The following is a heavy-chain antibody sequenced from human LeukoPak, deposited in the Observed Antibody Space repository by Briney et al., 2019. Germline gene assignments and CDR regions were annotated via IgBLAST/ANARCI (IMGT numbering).Heavy chain of an antibody. CDR3: ARAKNYDYVWGSYGVNWFDP. V-gene: IGHV3-11*05. CDR2: IGSSSSYT. D-gene: IGHD3-16*01. CDR1: GFTFSDYY. Sequence: WGSLRLSCAASGFTFSDYYMSWIRQAPGKGLEWVSYIGSSSSYTNYADSVKGRFTISRDNAKNSLYLQMDSLRAEDTAVYYCARAKNYDYVWGSYGVNWFDPWGQGTLVTVSS. J-gene: IGHJ5*02.